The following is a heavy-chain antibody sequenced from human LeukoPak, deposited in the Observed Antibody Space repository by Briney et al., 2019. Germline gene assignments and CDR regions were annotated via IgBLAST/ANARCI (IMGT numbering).Heavy chain of an antibody. Sequence: ASVKVSCKASGYTFTGYYMHWVRPAPGQGLERMGWINPNSGGTNYAQKFQGRVTMTRDTSISTAYMELSRLRSDDTAVYYCARNVGTSWGSELGYWRQGTLVTVSS. D-gene: IGHD7-27*01. CDR3: ARNVGTSWGSELGY. CDR2: INPNSGGT. J-gene: IGHJ4*02. CDR1: GYTFTGYY. V-gene: IGHV1-2*02.